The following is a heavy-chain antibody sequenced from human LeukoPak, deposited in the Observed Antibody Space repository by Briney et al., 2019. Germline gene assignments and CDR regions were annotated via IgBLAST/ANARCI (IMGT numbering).Heavy chain of an antibody. Sequence: SETLSLTCTVSGGSIRSSYYYWGWIRQPPGKGLEWIGSIYDSGSTYYNPSLKSRVTISVDTSKNQFSLKLNSVTAADTAVYYCARGPRWAFDIWGQGTMVTVSS. V-gene: IGHV4-39*01. CDR1: GGSIRSSYYY. D-gene: IGHD5-24*01. CDR3: ARGPRWAFDI. CDR2: IYDSGST. J-gene: IGHJ3*02.